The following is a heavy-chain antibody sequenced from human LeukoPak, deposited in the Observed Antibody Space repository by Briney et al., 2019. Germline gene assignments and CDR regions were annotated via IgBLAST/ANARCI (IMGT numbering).Heavy chain of an antibody. CDR3: ARVYCSSTSCPLVDY. CDR2: IYSGGST. J-gene: IGHJ4*02. Sequence: GGSLRLSCAASGVTVSSNYMSWVRQAPGKGLEWVSVIYSGGSTYYADSVKGRFTISRDNSKNTLYLQMNSLRAEDTAVYYCARVYCSSTSCPLVDYWGQGTLVTVPS. D-gene: IGHD2-2*01. CDR1: GVTVSSNY. V-gene: IGHV3-66*02.